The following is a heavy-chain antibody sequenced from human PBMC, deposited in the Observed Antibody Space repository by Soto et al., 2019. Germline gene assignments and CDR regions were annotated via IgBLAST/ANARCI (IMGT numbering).Heavy chain of an antibody. CDR1: GGSISSSNW. D-gene: IGHD2-2*01. Sequence: SETLSLTCAVSGGSISSSNWWSWVRQPPGKGLEWIGEIYHSGSTNYNPSLKSRVTISVDKSKNQFSLKLSSVTAADTAVYYCARGDRYCSSTSCLNWFDPWGQGTLVTVSS. CDR3: ARGDRYCSSTSCLNWFDP. CDR2: IYHSGST. J-gene: IGHJ5*02. V-gene: IGHV4-4*02.